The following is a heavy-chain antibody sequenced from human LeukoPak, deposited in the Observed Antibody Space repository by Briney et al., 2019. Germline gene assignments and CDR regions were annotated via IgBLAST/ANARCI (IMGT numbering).Heavy chain of an antibody. Sequence: SETLSLTCTVSGGSISSSGKYGAWIRQPPGKGLEWMGSMFYSGTTYYNPSLKSRVTISVDTSKNHFSLKLTSVTAADTAVYYCARGIGSGYTDDWGHGTLVTVSS. D-gene: IGHD3-22*01. CDR2: MFYSGTT. CDR1: GGSISSSGKY. CDR3: ARGIGSGYTDD. J-gene: IGHJ4*01. V-gene: IGHV4-39*07.